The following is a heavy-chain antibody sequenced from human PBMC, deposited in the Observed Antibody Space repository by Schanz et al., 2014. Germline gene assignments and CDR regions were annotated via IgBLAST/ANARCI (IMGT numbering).Heavy chain of an antibody. J-gene: IGHJ5*01. V-gene: IGHV3-23*01. CDR2: MSGSGSTA. CDR1: GFTFFGSFA. CDR3: AKDLYKYGSFAS. Sequence: EVQLLESGGGLVQPGGSLRLSCVASGFTFFGSFAMSCVHQPAGKGLKLVAGMSGSGSTADYADSVKGRFTISRDNSSKTLYLQMNSLRADDTAVYDCAKDLYKYGSFASWGQGTLVTVSS. D-gene: IGHD1-1*01.